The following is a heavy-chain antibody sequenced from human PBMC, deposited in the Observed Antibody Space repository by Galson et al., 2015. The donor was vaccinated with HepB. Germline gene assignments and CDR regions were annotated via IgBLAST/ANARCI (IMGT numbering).Heavy chain of an antibody. Sequence: SLRLSCAASEFILIMYWMNWVRQAPGKGLEWVANIKEDGSEKNYVDSVKGRFTISRDNAKNSLYLQMNSLRAEDTAVYYCARVKRGEWYSFYYYGMDVWGRGTTVTVSS. J-gene: IGHJ6*02. D-gene: IGHD3-10*01. CDR3: ARVKRGEWYSFYYYGMDV. CDR1: EFILIMYW. V-gene: IGHV3-7*05. CDR2: IKEDGSEK.